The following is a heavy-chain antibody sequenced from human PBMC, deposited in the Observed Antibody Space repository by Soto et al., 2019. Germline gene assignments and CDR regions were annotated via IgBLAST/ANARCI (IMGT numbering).Heavy chain of an antibody. D-gene: IGHD4-17*01. CDR1: GFTFSNAW. Sequence: GGSLRLSCEASGFTFSNAWMSWVRQAPGKGLEWVGRIKRKSDGGTTDYGVPVKDRFIISRDDSKNTLYLQMNSLKTEDTAVYYCATKPTVSTDYYYYYGMDVWGQGTTVTVSS. V-gene: IGHV3-15*01. CDR3: ATKPTVSTDYYYYYGMDV. J-gene: IGHJ6*02. CDR2: IKRKSDGGTT.